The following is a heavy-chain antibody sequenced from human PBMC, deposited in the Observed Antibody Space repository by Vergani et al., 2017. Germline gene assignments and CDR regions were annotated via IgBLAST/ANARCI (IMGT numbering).Heavy chain of an antibody. D-gene: IGHD3-22*01. CDR2: MTNVDGFI. J-gene: IGHJ4*02. CDR3: ASFNTIVGY. CDR1: GVAINTYS. Sequence: EVQLVESGGGPVKPGGSLRLSCAASGVAINTYSMHWVRQAPGKGLEWVSSMTNVDGFIRYADSVKGRFTISRDISTNSLYLQMNSLRAEDTALYYWASFNTIVGYWGQGTLVSVSS. V-gene: IGHV3-21*01.